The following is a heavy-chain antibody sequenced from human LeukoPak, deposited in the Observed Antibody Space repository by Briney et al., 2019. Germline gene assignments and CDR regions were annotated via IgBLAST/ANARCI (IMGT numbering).Heavy chain of an antibody. CDR1: GGSISSGGYY. Sequence: PSETLSLTCTVSGGSISSGGYYWRWIRQPAGKGLEWIGRIYTSGSTNYNPSLKSRVTISVDTSKNQFSLKLSSVTAADTAVYYCATELYYDILTGYVDDYWGQGTLVTVSS. CDR3: ATELYYDILTGYVDDY. D-gene: IGHD3-9*01. V-gene: IGHV4-61*02. CDR2: IYTSGST. J-gene: IGHJ4*02.